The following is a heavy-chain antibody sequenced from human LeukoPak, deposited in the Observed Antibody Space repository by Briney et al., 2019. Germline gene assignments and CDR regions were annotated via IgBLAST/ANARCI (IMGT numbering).Heavy chain of an antibody. Sequence: PGGSLRLSCAASGFTFSSYAMTWVRQAPGRGLEWVSATSGSGDKTYYADSVKGRFTISRDNSKNTLYLQMNSLRGEDTAVYYCAKDFTIFGVVTSTFDYWGQGTLVTVSS. CDR1: GFTFSSYA. D-gene: IGHD3-3*01. CDR2: TSGSGDKT. CDR3: AKDFTIFGVVTSTFDY. V-gene: IGHV3-23*01. J-gene: IGHJ4*02.